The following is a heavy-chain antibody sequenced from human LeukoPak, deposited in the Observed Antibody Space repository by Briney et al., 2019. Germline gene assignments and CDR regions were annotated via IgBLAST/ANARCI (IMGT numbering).Heavy chain of an antibody. CDR3: ARDTSPIAARPNWFDP. J-gene: IGHJ5*02. CDR2: INPSGGST. CDR1: GYTFTSYH. Sequence: GASVKVSCKASGYTFTSYHMHWVRQAPGQGLEWMGIINPSGGSTSYAQKFQGRVTMTRDTSTSTVYMELSSLRSEDTAVYYCARDTSPIAARPNWFDPWGQGTLVTVSS. V-gene: IGHV1-46*01. D-gene: IGHD6-6*01.